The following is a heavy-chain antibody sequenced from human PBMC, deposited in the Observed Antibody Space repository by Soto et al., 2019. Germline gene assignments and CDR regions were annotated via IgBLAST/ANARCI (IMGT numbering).Heavy chain of an antibody. D-gene: IGHD2-15*01. CDR2: IYYSGST. Sequence: SETLCLTCTVSGGSISSYYWSWIRQPPGKGLEWIGYIYYSGSTNYNPSLKSRVTISVDTSKNQFSLKLSSVTAADTAVYYCASGVAASHFYYYYMDVWGKGTTVTVSS. CDR1: GGSISSYY. CDR3: ASGVAASHFYYYYMDV. J-gene: IGHJ6*03. V-gene: IGHV4-59*08.